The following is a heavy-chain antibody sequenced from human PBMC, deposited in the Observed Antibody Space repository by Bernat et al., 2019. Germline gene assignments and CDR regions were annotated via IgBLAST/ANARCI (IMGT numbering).Heavy chain of an antibody. Sequence: QVQLVESGGGVVQPGRSLRLSCAASGFTFSSYGMHWVRQAPGKGLEWVAVISYDGSNKYYADSVKGRFTISRDNSKNTLYLQMNSLRAEDTAVYYCAKGAYEDAFDIWGQGTMVTVSS. CDR2: ISYDGSNK. D-gene: IGHD5-12*01. CDR1: GFTFSSYG. CDR3: AKGAYEDAFDI. J-gene: IGHJ3*02. V-gene: IGHV3-30*18.